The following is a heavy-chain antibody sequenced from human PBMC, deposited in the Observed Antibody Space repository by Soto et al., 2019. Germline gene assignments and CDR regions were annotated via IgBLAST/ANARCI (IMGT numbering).Heavy chain of an antibody. CDR1: GASFSGFY. D-gene: IGHD1-26*01. Sequence: LSRTCAVSGASFSGFYWSWIRQSPGKGLEWIGEIDHSGITNHNTALKSRATMSVDTSKNQFSLKLRSVTAADTAVYYCARGVSVTLAVQGGAPDKNYFDSSSQGTFVTVS. CDR3: ARGVSVTLAVQGGAPDKNYFDS. V-gene: IGHV4-34*04. J-gene: IGHJ4*02. CDR2: IDHSGIT.